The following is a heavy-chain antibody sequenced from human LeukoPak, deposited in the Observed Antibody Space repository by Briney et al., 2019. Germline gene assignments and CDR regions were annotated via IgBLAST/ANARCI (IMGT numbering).Heavy chain of an antibody. CDR1: GFSFDSYA. J-gene: IGHJ4*02. CDR3: AKVPGSGNYRLDF. CDR2: VTGSGGNT. V-gene: IGHV3-23*01. D-gene: IGHD3-10*01. Sequence: GGSLRLSCEGSGFSFDSYALSWVRQSAGKGREWVSAVTGSGGNTYHADSGKDRFTIPRDNSKNMVYLQMNSLRAEDTAIYYCAKVPGSGNYRLDFWGQGTLVTVSS.